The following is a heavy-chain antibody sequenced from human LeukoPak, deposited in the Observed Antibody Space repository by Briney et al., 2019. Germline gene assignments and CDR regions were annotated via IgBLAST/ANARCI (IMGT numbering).Heavy chain of an antibody. V-gene: IGHV3-53*01. CDR1: GFIVSTNY. Sequence: GGSLRLSCAASGFIVSTNYMIWVRQAPGKGLEWVSVIYSVGGTYYADSVRGGFTTSRDNSKNMLYLQMTSLRAADTAVYYCARDTPAGDFEYWGQGTLVTVSS. CDR2: IYSVGGT. CDR3: ARDTPAGDFEY. D-gene: IGHD6-19*01. J-gene: IGHJ4*02.